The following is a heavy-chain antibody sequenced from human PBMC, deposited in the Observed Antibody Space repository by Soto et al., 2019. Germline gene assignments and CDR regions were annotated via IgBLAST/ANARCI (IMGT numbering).Heavy chain of an antibody. J-gene: IGHJ4*02. CDR3: ATPSRY. CDR2: INPSAGST. CDR1: GYSFTSHY. V-gene: IGHV1-46*01. Sequence: ASGKVCCKASGYSFTSHYMHWVRQTPGQGLEWMGLINPSAGSTSYAQSFQGRVTMTRDTSTGTVFMDLSSLRSEDTAIYYCATPSRYWGQGTLVTVSS.